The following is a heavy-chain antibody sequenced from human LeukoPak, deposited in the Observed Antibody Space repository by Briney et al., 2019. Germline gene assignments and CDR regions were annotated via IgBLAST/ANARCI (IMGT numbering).Heavy chain of an antibody. CDR2: ISYDGSNK. CDR1: GFTFSSYA. J-gene: IGHJ3*02. CDR3: ARGDNYLNDAFDI. D-gene: IGHD5-24*01. Sequence: PGRSLRLSCAASGFTFSSYAMHWVRQAPGKGLEWVAVISYDGSNKYYADSVKGRFTISIDNSKNTLYLQMNSLRAEDTAVYYCARGDNYLNDAFDIWGQGTMVTVSS. V-gene: IGHV3-30*04.